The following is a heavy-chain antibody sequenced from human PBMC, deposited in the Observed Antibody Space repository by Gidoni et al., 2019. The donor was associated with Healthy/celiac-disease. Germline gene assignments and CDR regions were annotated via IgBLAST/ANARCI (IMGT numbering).Heavy chain of an antibody. V-gene: IGHV3-23*01. CDR1: GFTFSSYA. CDR3: AFTHGDYGGNPFDY. J-gene: IGHJ4*02. D-gene: IGHD4-17*01. Sequence: DVQLLESGGGLVQPGGSLRLSCAASGFTFSSYAMSWVRQAPGKGLELVSAISGTGYSTYYADSVKGRITISRDNSKNTLYLQMNSLRAEDTAVYYCAFTHGDYGGNPFDYWGQGTLVTVSS. CDR2: ISGTGYST.